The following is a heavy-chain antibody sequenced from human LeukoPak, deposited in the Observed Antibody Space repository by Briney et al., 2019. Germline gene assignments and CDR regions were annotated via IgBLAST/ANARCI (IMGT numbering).Heavy chain of an antibody. CDR3: AREWELRRFDF. J-gene: IGHJ4*02. V-gene: IGHV3-48*03. CDR1: GFTFSSYE. D-gene: IGHD1-26*01. Sequence: GGSLRLSCAASGFTFSSYEMNWVRQAPGKGLEWVSYITSSSSTIYYADSVKGRFTISRDNAKNSLYLQMNSLRAEDTAVYYCAREWELRRFDFWGQGTLVTVSS. CDR2: ITSSSSTI.